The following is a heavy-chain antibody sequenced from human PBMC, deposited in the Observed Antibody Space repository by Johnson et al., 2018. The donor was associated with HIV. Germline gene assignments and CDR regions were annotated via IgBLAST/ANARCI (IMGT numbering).Heavy chain of an antibody. CDR3: ARDQRGGYSYGDAFDF. CDR1: GFTFTSYA. Sequence: VESGGGVVQPGRSLRLSCAASGFTFTSYAMHWVRQAPGKGLEWVAVVSYDGSTKYYADSVKVRFTISRDTSKNSLYLQMNTLRAEDTAVYYCARDQRGGYSYGDAFDFWGQGTVVSVST. CDR2: VSYDGSTK. D-gene: IGHD5-18*01. J-gene: IGHJ3*01. V-gene: IGHV3-30*04.